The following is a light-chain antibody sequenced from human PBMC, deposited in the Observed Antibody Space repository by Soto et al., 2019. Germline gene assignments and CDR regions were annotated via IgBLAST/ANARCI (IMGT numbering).Light chain of an antibody. CDR2: DAS. CDR3: QQYGSSPQT. Sequence: EIVLTQSPGTLSLSPGERATLSCRASQSVSSSYLTWYQQKPGQAPRLLIYDASGRATGIPDRFSGSGSGTDFTLTISRLEPEDFAVYYCQQYGSSPQTFGQGTKVDIK. J-gene: IGKJ1*01. CDR1: QSVSSSY. V-gene: IGKV3-20*01.